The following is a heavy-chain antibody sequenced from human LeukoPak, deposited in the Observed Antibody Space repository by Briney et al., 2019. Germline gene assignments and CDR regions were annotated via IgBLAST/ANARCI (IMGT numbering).Heavy chain of an antibody. V-gene: IGHV4-4*07. J-gene: IGHJ5*02. CDR2: INPSGST. Sequence: SETLSLTCSVSGGSMNSYYWTWIRQPAGKGLEWIGRINPSGSTNYNPSLKSRVTMSVDTSKNQFSLNLTSVTAADTAVYYCVRDPPSRQFDPWGQGTLVTVSS. CDR3: VRDPPSRQFDP. CDR1: GGSMNSYY.